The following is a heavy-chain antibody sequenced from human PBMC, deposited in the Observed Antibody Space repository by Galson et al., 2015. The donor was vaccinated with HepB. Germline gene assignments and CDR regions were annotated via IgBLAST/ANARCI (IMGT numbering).Heavy chain of an antibody. CDR2: IIPIFGTA. CDR1: GGTFSSYA. CDR3: AREVLRFLEWLYPWNYYYYGMDV. D-gene: IGHD3-3*01. Sequence: SVKVSCKASGGTFSSYAISWVRQAPGQGLEWMGGIIPIFGTANYAQKFQGRVTITADKSTSTAYMELSSLRSEDTAVYYCAREVLRFLEWLYPWNYYYYGMDVWGQGTTVTVSS. J-gene: IGHJ6*02. V-gene: IGHV1-69*06.